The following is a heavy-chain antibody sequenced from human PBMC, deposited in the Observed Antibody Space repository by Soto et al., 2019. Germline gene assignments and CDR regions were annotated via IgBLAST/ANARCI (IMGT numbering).Heavy chain of an antibody. CDR1: GFTFRSFG. CDR2: VSYDGNHK. CDR3: AKDVGQQLVLNYGMDV. V-gene: IGHV3-30*18. D-gene: IGHD6-13*01. Sequence: QVQLVESGGGVIQPGTSLSLSCGSSGFTFRSFGMYWVRQAPGKGQEWVAVVSYDGNHKYYADSVKGRFTVSRDNAKNMLYLQMNSLRGEDTAVYYCAKDVGQQLVLNYGMDVWGQGTTATVSS. J-gene: IGHJ6*02.